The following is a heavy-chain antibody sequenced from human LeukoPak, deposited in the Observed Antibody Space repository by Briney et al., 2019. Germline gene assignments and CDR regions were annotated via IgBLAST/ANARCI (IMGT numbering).Heavy chain of an antibody. CDR3: ARVTKVYDFWSRKYMDV. CDR1: GFTFSSYA. Sequence: GGSLRLSCAASGFTFSSYAMSWVRQAPGKGLEWVSAISGSGGSTYYADSVKGRFTISRDNSKNTLYLQMNSLRAEDTAVYYCARVTKVYDFWSRKYMDVWGKGTTVTVSS. CDR2: ISGSGGST. V-gene: IGHV3-23*01. J-gene: IGHJ6*03. D-gene: IGHD3-3*01.